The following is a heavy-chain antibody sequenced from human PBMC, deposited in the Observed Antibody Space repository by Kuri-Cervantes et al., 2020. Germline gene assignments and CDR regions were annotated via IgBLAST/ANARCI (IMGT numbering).Heavy chain of an antibody. Sequence: GSLRLSCAVYGGSFSGYYWSWIRQPPGKGLEWIGEINHSGSTNYNPSLKSRVTISVDTSKNQFSLKLSSVTAADTAVYYCARSYVLLWFRELSSHFDYWGQGTLVTVSS. V-gene: IGHV4-34*01. CDR3: ARSYVLLWFRELSSHFDY. CDR2: INHSGST. J-gene: IGHJ4*02. D-gene: IGHD3-10*01. CDR1: GGSFSGYY.